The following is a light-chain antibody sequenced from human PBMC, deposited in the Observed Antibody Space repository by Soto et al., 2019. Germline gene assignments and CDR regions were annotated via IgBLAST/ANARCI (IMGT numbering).Light chain of an antibody. Sequence: DLQMTQSPSSLSASVGDRVTITCQASQDISNFLNWYQQKPGKAPQLLIYGASNLETGVPSRFSGSGSGTDFTFTIISLQPEDIATYYCQQYDDLPPLTFGPGTKVDVK. J-gene: IGKJ3*01. CDR1: QDISNF. V-gene: IGKV1-33*01. CDR2: GAS. CDR3: QQYDDLPPLT.